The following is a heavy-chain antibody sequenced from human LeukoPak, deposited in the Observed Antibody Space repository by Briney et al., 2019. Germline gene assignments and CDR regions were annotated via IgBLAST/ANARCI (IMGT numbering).Heavy chain of an antibody. Sequence: PGGSLRLSCVVSGFTFSSYSMNWVRQAPGKGLEWVSSISSKSNYIYYADSLKGRFTISRDNAKNSLYLQMNSLRAEDTAVYYCARGDRLGAALLASFDYWGQGTLVTVSS. J-gene: IGHJ4*02. D-gene: IGHD3-16*01. CDR3: ARGDRLGAALLASFDY. CDR2: ISSKSNYI. V-gene: IGHV3-21*01. CDR1: GFTFSSYS.